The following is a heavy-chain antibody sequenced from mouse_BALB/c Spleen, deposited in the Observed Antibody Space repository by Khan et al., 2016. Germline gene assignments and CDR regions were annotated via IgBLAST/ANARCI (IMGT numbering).Heavy chain of an antibody. CDR1: GYSITSDYA. J-gene: IGHJ2*01. Sequence: EVQLQESGPGLVKPSQSLSLTCTVTGYSITSDYAWNWIRQFPGNKLEWMGYISYSGSTSYNPSLKSRISITREPSKNQIFLQLNSVTTEDTATYYCAPYGNYRYFDYWGQGTTLTVSS. CDR2: ISYSGST. D-gene: IGHD2-1*01. CDR3: APYGNYRYFDY. V-gene: IGHV3-2*02.